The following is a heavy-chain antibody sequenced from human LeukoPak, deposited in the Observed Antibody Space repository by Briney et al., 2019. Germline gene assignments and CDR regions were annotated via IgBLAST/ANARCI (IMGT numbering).Heavy chain of an antibody. CDR1: GFTFSSYA. J-gene: IGHJ4*02. V-gene: IGHV3-30-3*01. CDR3: ARVPGYDSSGYFDY. CDR2: ISYDESNK. D-gene: IGHD3-22*01. Sequence: GRSLRLSCAASGFTFSSYAMHWVRQAPGKGLERVAVISYDESNKYYADSVKGRFTISRDNSKNTLYLQMNSLRAEDTAVYYCARVPGYDSSGYFDYWGQGTLVTVSS.